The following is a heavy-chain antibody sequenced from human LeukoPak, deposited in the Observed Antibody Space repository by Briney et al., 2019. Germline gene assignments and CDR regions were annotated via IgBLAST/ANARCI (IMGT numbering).Heavy chain of an antibody. D-gene: IGHD6-19*01. V-gene: IGHV5-51*01. CDR3: ARLPVTWMAGPFDY. J-gene: IGHJ4*02. CDR2: IYPDDSDT. Sequence: RGESLKISCKGSGYSFTSYWIGWVRQMPGKGLEWMGIIYPDDSDTRYSPSFQGQVTISADKSINTAYLQWSSLKASDTAMYYCARLPVTWMAGPFDYWGQGTLVTVSS. CDR1: GYSFTSYW.